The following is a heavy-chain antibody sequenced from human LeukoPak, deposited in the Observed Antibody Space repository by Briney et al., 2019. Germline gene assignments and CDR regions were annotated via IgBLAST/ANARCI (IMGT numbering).Heavy chain of an antibody. CDR2: ISGSGGST. CDR1: GITLSNYG. CDR3: AKRGLVIRVILVGFHKEAYYFDS. Sequence: GGSLRLSCAVSGITLSNYGMSWVRRAPGKGLEWVAGISGSGGSTNYADSVKGRFTISRDNRKNTLYLQMNSLRAEDTAVYFCAKRGLVIRVILVGFHKEAYYFDSWGQGALVTVSS. J-gene: IGHJ4*02. D-gene: IGHD3-22*01. V-gene: IGHV3-23*01.